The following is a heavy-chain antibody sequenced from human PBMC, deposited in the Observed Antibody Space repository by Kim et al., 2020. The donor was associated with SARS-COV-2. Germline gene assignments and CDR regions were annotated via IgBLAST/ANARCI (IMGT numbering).Heavy chain of an antibody. D-gene: IGHD2-15*01. CDR3: SRVEKDRYFDY. J-gene: IGHJ4*02. V-gene: IGHV5-51*01. Sequence: ETKYGPSFQGQVTISVDKSLNTTYLQWNRLKASDTAIYYCSRVEKDRYFDYWGQGTLVTVSS. CDR2: ET.